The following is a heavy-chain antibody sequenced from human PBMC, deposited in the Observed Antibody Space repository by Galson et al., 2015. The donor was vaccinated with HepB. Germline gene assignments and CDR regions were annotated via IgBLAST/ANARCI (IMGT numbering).Heavy chain of an antibody. D-gene: IGHD2-2*01. CDR1: GFTFDNYV. Sequence: SLRLSCAASGFTFDNYVMTWVRQAPGKGLEWVSAISRSGGTTYYADSVKGRFTISRDNSRNTLYLQMNSLRAEDTAVYYCANSLETLYAKLDYWVQGTLVTVSS. CDR3: ANSLETLYAKLDY. J-gene: IGHJ4*02. V-gene: IGHV3-23*01. CDR2: ISRSGGTT.